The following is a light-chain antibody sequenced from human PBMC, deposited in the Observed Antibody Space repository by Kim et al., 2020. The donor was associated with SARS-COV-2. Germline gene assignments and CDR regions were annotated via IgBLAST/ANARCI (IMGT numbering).Light chain of an antibody. J-gene: IGLJ2*01. CDR3: QTWGTVV. Sequence: QLVLTQSPSASASLGASVKLTCTLSSGHSSYAIAWHQQQPEKGPRYLMKLNSDGSHSKGDGIPDRFSGSSSGAERYLTISSLQSEDEADYYCQTWGTVVFGGGPKRTV. CDR1: SGHSSYA. CDR2: LNSDGSH. V-gene: IGLV4-69*01.